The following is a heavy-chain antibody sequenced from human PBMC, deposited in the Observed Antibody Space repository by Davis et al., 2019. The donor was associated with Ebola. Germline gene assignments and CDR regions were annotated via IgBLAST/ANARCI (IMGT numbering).Heavy chain of an antibody. CDR2: ISSSGST. D-gene: IGHD3-3*01. V-gene: IGHV4-4*07. CDR1: GGSIGSYW. Sequence: SETLSLTCTVSGGSIGSYWWTWIRQPAGKGLEWLGHISSSGSTNYNPSLKSRLIMSVDASKNQFSLKLSSVTAADTAVYYCARGDFWSGYFYFDYWGQGTLVTVSS. J-gene: IGHJ4*02. CDR3: ARGDFWSGYFYFDY.